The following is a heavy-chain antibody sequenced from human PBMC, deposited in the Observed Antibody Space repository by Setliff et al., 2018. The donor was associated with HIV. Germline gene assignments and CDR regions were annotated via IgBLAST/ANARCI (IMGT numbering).Heavy chain of an antibody. CDR3: ASARIPTGGMSTSFDY. CDR1: GFTFRTFA. Sequence: GGSLRLSCVASGFTFRTFAMHWVRQAPGKGLEWVSGVTYDGRRTFYTDAVKGRFTISRDNSNSTLYLQVSSLRPEDTAVYYCASARIPTGGMSTSFDYWGQGTPVTV. D-gene: IGHD2-15*01. J-gene: IGHJ4*02. CDR2: VTYDGRRT. V-gene: IGHV3-30*10.